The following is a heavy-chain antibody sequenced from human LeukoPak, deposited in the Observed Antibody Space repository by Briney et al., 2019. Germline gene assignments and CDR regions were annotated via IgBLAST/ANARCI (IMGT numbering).Heavy chain of an antibody. V-gene: IGHV1-3*01. CDR3: ARGDSSGWYPDY. J-gene: IGHJ4*02. CDR2: INAGNGNT. Sequence: ASVKVSCKASGYTFTSYAMHWVPQAPGQRLEWMGWINAGNGNTEYSQKFQGRVTITRDTSASTAYMELSSLRSEDTAVYYCARGDSSGWYPDYWGQGTLVTVSS. CDR1: GYTFTSYA. D-gene: IGHD6-19*01.